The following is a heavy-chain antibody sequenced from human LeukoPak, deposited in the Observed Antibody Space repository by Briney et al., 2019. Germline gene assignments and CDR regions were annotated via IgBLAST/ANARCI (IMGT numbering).Heavy chain of an antibody. CDR3: TSSEREQDYYFDY. D-gene: IGHD1/OR15-1a*01. Sequence: PSETLSLTCTVSGGSISSSSYYWGWIRQPPGKGLEWIGSIYYSGSTYYNPSLKSRVTISVDTSKNQFSLKLSSVTAADTAVYYCTSSEREQDYYFDYWGQGTLVTVSS. CDR1: GGSISSSSYY. CDR2: IYYSGST. V-gene: IGHV4-39*07. J-gene: IGHJ4*02.